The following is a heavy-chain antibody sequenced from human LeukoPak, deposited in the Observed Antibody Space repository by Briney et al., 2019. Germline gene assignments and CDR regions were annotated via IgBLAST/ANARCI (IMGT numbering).Heavy chain of an antibody. D-gene: IGHD2-15*01. CDR1: GYTSTTYG. J-gene: IGHJ3*01. CDR3: ARAGYCGDGGCRGGSAFDV. CDR2: IITHNGNT. V-gene: IGHV1-18*01. Sequence: VASVKVSCEASGYTSTTYGISWVRQAPGQGLEWMGWIITHNGNTNYTQKLQGRVTMTTDTSTSTAYMELRSLTYDDTAVYYCARAGYCGDGGCRGGSAFDVWGQGTMVTVSS.